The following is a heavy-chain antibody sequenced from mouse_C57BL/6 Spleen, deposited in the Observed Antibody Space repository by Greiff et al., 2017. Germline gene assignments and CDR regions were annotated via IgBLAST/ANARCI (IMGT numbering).Heavy chain of an antibody. D-gene: IGHD1-1*01. CDR2: INPSNGGT. CDR1: GYTFTSYW. V-gene: IGHV1-53*01. Sequence: VQLQQPGTELVKPGASVRLSCKASGYTFTSYWMHWVKQRPGQGLEWIGNINPSNGGTNYNEKFKSKATLTVDKSSSTAYMQLSSLTSEDSAVYYCARGPGSSYRFDYWGQGTTLTVSS. J-gene: IGHJ2*01. CDR3: ARGPGSSYRFDY.